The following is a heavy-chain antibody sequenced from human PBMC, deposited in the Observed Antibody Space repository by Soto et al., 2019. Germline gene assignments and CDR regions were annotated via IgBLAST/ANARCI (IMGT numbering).Heavy chain of an antibody. CDR2: IIPIFGTA. CDR3: ARDGGRHSGGLDY. V-gene: IGHV1-69*01. J-gene: IGHJ4*02. D-gene: IGHD1-26*01. Sequence: QVQLVQSGAEVKKPGSSVKVSCKASGGTFSSYSINWVRQAPGQGLEWMGEIIPIFGTANYAQKFQGRVTITADESTSTDYMEMSSLRSEDTAVYYCARDGGRHSGGLDYWGQGILVTVS. CDR1: GGTFSSYS.